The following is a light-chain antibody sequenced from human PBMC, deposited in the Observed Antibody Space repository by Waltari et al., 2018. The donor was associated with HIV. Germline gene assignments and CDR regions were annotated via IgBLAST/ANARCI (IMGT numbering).Light chain of an antibody. CDR2: RDN. V-gene: IGLV1-47*01. Sequence: QSVLTQPPSASGTPGQRVTISCSGTTSNVGNNFVSWYQQLPGTAPKLLIYRDNPRPSGVPDRFSGPKAGASASLAISGLRSEDEGDYHCATWDVSLGASYVFGAGTKVTVL. CDR3: ATWDVSLGASYV. J-gene: IGLJ1*01. CDR1: TSNVGNNF.